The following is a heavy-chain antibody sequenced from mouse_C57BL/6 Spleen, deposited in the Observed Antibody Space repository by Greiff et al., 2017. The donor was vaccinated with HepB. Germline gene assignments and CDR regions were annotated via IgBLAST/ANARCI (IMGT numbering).Heavy chain of an antibody. D-gene: IGHD2-2*01. Sequence: EVQLQESGPGLVKPSQSLSLTCSVTGYSITSGYYWNWIRQFPGNKLEWMGYISYDGSNNYNPSLKNRISITRDTSKNQFFLKLNSVTTEDTATYYCANIYYGYDGPRVWGTGTTVTVSS. CDR2: ISYDGSN. CDR1: GYSITSGYY. CDR3: ANIYYGYDGPRV. J-gene: IGHJ1*03. V-gene: IGHV3-6*01.